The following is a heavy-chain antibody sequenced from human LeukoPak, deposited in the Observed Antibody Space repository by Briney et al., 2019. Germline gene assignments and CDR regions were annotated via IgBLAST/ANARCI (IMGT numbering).Heavy chain of an antibody. CDR2: ICPDGTVT. J-gene: IGHJ3*02. V-gene: IGHV3-74*01. CDR3: VRATDGSYLSPNDAFDI. Sequence: GGSLRLSCAASGFTFSTYCMHWVRQAPGKGPKWVSRICPDGTVTDYADSVKARFIISRDNARNTVYLQMNSLRVEDTAVYYCVRATDGSYLSPNDAFDIWGQGTMVTVSS. CDR1: GFTFSTYC. D-gene: IGHD1-26*01.